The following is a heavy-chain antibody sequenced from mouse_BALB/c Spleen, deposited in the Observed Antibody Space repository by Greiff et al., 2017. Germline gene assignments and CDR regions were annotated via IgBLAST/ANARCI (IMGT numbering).Heavy chain of an antibody. J-gene: IGHJ3*01. CDR2: IDPETGGT. Sequence: QVQLQQSGAELVRPGASVTLSCKASGYTFTDYEMHWVKQTPVHGLEWIGAIDPETGGTAYNQKFKGKATLTADTSSSTAYMQLSSLTSEDSAIYYCARLRGPFAYWGQGTLVTVSA. V-gene: IGHV1-15*01. CDR1: GYTFTDYE. CDR3: ARLRGPFAY. D-gene: IGHD3-3*01.